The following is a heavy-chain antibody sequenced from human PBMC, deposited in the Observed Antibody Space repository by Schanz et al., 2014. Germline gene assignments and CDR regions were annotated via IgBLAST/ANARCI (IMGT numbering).Heavy chain of an antibody. Sequence: DVHLLESGGGLVQPGGSLRLSCAASEFTFSTDAMSWVRQAPGKGLEWLSVISASGGSTYYADSVKGRFTISRDNSKNTLYLQMNSLRAEDTAVYYCAKGRFGELIAFDIWGQGTMVTVSS. J-gene: IGHJ3*02. V-gene: IGHV3-23*01. CDR1: EFTFSTDA. CDR2: ISASGGST. D-gene: IGHD3-10*01. CDR3: AKGRFGELIAFDI.